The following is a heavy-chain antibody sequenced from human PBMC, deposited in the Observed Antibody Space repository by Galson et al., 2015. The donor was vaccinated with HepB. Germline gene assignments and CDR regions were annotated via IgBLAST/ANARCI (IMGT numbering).Heavy chain of an antibody. D-gene: IGHD4/OR15-4a*01. J-gene: IGHJ6*02. CDR2: IWYDGSNK. CDR1: GFTFSGYG. V-gene: IGHV3-33*01. Sequence: SLRLSCAASGFTFSGYGMHWVRQAPGKGLEWVAVIWYDGSNKYYADSVKGRFTISRDNSKNTLYLQMNSLRAEDTAVYYCARDRRVPGYGMDVWGQGTTVTVSS. CDR3: ARDRRVPGYGMDV.